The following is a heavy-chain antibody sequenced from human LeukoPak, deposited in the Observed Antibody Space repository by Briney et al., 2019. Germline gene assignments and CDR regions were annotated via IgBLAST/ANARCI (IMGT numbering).Heavy chain of an antibody. CDR2: IYNGEGT. Sequence: SETLSLTCAVSGVSITSGGYSWSWIRQPPGKGLEWIGYIYNGEGTSYKPSLKSRVTISMDTSKNQFSLKLSSVTAADTAVYYCHARMVTADYWGQGTLVTVSS. CDR3: HARMVTADY. CDR1: GVSITSGGYS. J-gene: IGHJ4*02. D-gene: IGHD2-21*02. V-gene: IGHV4-30-2*01.